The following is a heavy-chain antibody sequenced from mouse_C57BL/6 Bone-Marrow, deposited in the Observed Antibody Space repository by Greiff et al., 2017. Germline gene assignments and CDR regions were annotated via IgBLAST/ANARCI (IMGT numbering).Heavy chain of an antibody. V-gene: IGHV6-3*01. CDR1: GFTFSNYW. CDR2: IRLESDNYAT. D-gene: IGHD4-1*01. Sequence: EVQRVESGGGLVQPGGSMKLSCVASGFTFSNYWMNWVRQSPEKGLEWVAQIRLESDNYATHYAESVKGRFTISRDDSKSSVYLQMNNLRAEDTGIYYCQDWAWFAYWGQGTLVTVSA. J-gene: IGHJ3*01. CDR3: QDWAWFAY.